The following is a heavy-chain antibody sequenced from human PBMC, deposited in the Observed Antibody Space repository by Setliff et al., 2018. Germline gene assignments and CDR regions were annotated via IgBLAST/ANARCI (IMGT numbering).Heavy chain of an antibody. Sequence: PSETLSLTCNVSGGSISTYHWSWIRQPPGKRLEWIGYIYNSGTTNYNPSLKSRVTISVDTSKNQFSLKLSSVTAADTAVYYCARHTIAMSTIISYFDYWGQGTLVTVSS. CDR2: IYNSGTT. V-gene: IGHV4-59*08. J-gene: IGHJ4*02. CDR3: ARHTIAMSTIISYFDY. D-gene: IGHD3-10*01. CDR1: GGSISTYH.